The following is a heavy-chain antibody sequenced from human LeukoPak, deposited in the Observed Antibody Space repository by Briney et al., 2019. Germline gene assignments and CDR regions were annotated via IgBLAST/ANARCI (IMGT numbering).Heavy chain of an antibody. Sequence: GGSLRLSCAASGFTFSSYSMNWVRQAPGKGLEWVSSISSSSTYIYYADSVKGRFTVSRDNAKNSLYLQMNSLRAEDTAVYYCARCHNWNDCYFDYWGQGTLVTVSS. CDR2: ISSSSTYI. J-gene: IGHJ4*02. D-gene: IGHD1-1*01. V-gene: IGHV3-21*01. CDR1: GFTFSSYS. CDR3: ARCHNWNDCYFDY.